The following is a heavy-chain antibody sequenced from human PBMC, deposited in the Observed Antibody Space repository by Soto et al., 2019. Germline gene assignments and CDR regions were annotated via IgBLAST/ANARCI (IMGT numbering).Heavy chain of an antibody. V-gene: IGHV3-23*01. Sequence: EVQLLESGGGLVQPGGSLRLSCAASGFIFSSFAMSWVRQAPGKGLEWVSTISNNGGSTYSADSVKGRFTISRDNSKNTVYLQMNSVRAEDTAVYYCAKDPDISGWYQTDLDYWGQGTLVTVSS. CDR2: ISNNGGST. D-gene: IGHD6-19*01. CDR3: AKDPDISGWYQTDLDY. J-gene: IGHJ4*02. CDR1: GFIFSSFA.